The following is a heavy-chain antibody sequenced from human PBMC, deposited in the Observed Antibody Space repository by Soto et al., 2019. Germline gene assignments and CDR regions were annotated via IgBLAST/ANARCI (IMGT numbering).Heavy chain of an antibody. D-gene: IGHD6-19*01. CDR2: ISRNEDNT. Sequence: EVQLLESGGGLVQPGGSVRLSCAAPEFTFGGLGLSWVRQSPGRGLEWVSTISRNEDNTHYADSVKGRFTISRDNAMNRLYLQMDSLRADDTGVYYCVRDFRGAVAGSEFDHWGQGTLVTVSS. CDR1: EFTFGGLG. CDR3: VRDFRGAVAGSEFDH. V-gene: IGHV3-23*01. J-gene: IGHJ4*02.